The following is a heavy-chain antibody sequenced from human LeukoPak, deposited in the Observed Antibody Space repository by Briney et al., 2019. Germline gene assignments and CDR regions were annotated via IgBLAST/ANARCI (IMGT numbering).Heavy chain of an antibody. CDR2: ISSSSTYI. D-gene: IGHD5-18*01. CDR1: GFTFRSYS. J-gene: IGHJ4*02. CDR3: ARDQYSYGKGIDY. Sequence: GGSLRLSCAASGFTFRSYSINWVRQAPGKGLEWVSPISSSSTYIYYADSVKGRFTISRDNAKNSLYLQMNSLRAEDTAVFYCARDQYSYGKGIDYWGQGTLVTVSS. V-gene: IGHV3-21*01.